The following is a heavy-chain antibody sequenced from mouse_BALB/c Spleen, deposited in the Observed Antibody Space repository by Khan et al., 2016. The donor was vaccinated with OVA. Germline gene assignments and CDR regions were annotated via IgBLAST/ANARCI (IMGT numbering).Heavy chain of an antibody. CDR3: ARGGSSGPAWFTS. Sequence: EVQLVESGPGLVKPSQSLSLTCSVTGYSITSGYFWNWIRQFPGNKLEWMGYIRYDGDSNYNPSLKNRISITRDTSKNQFFLRLNSVTPEDTATDYCARGGSSGPAWFTSWGQGTLLTVSA. CDR2: IRYDGDS. CDR1: GYSITSGYF. J-gene: IGHJ3*01. V-gene: IGHV3-6*02. D-gene: IGHD3-1*01.